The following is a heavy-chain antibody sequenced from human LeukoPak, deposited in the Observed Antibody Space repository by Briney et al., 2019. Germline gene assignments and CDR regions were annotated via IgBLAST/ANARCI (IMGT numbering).Heavy chain of an antibody. J-gene: IGHJ4*02. CDR3: ARDGDYYVSGTSYGFDY. CDR2: INPNSGGT. Sequence: ASVKVTCKASGYTFTGYYIHWVRQAPGQGLEWMGLINPNSGGTNHAQKFQGRVTMTRDTSISTAYMELSGLRSDDTAVYYCARDGDYYVSGTSYGFDYWGQGTLVTVYS. D-gene: IGHD3-10*01. CDR1: GYTFTGYY. V-gene: IGHV1-2*02.